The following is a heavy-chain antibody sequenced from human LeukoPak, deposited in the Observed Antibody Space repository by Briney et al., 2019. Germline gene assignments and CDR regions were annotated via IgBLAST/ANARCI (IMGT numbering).Heavy chain of an antibody. Sequence: GGSLRLSCAASGFTFSSYWMSWVRQAPGKGLEWVANINQDGSETYYVDSVKGRFTISRDNSKNTLYLQMNSLRAEDTAVYYCARDLDYYDSSGYYSPFDYWGQGTLVTVSS. V-gene: IGHV3-7*01. CDR2: INQDGSET. CDR1: GFTFSSYW. J-gene: IGHJ4*02. CDR3: ARDLDYYDSSGYYSPFDY. D-gene: IGHD3-22*01.